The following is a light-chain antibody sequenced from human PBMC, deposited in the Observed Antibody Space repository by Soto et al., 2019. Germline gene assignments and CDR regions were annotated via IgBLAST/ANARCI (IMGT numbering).Light chain of an antibody. CDR2: GAS. J-gene: IGKJ1*01. V-gene: IGKV3D-15*01. Sequence: EIVMTQSPATLSVSPGERDSVSCRASQSVSGNLAWYQQKPGQAPRLLMYGASTRATGISARFSGSGSGTEFTLTISSLQTEDFAVYYCQQYNNWPPTFGQGTKVEIK. CDR3: QQYNNWPPT. CDR1: QSVSGN.